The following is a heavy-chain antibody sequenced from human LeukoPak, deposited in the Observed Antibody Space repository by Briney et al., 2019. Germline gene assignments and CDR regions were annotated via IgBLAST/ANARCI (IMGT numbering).Heavy chain of an antibody. D-gene: IGHD2-15*01. V-gene: IGHV1-2*04. CDR1: GYTFTGYY. CDR3: ARDPEGYCSGGSCPQLDY. J-gene: IGHJ4*02. CDR2: INPNSGGT. Sequence: ASVKVSCKASGYTFTGYYMHWVRQAPGQGLEWMGWINPNSGGTNYAQKFQGWVTMTRDTSISTAYMELSRLRSDDTAVYYCARDPEGYCSGGSCPQLDYWGQGTLVTVSS.